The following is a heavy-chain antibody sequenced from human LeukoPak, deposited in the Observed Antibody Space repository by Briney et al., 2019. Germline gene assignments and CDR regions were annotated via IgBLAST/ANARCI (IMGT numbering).Heavy chain of an antibody. V-gene: IGHV3-11*01. J-gene: IGHJ6*02. Sequence: GGSLRLSCAASGFTFSDYYMSWTRQAPGKGLEWVSYISSSGSTIYYADSVKGRFTISRDNAKNSLYLQMNSLRAEDAAVYYCARGLYYYYYYGMDVWGQGTTVTVSS. CDR3: ARGLYYYYYYGMDV. CDR1: GFTFSDYY. CDR2: ISSSGSTI.